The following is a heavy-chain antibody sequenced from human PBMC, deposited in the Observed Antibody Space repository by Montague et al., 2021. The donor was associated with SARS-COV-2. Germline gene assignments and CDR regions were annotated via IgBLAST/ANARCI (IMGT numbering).Heavy chain of an antibody. J-gene: IGHJ5*02. CDR3: ARLVGGRETRFDP. D-gene: IGHD3-10*01. Sequence: SEILSLTCTVSGGSISTSPYFWGWIRQPPGEGLEWIGYIYYSGTANYNPSLKSRVTISVDTSKNQFSLKVRSVTAADTAVYYCARLVGGRETRFDPWGQGTLVTVSS. V-gene: IGHV4-61*05. CDR1: GGSISTSPYF. CDR2: IYYSGTA.